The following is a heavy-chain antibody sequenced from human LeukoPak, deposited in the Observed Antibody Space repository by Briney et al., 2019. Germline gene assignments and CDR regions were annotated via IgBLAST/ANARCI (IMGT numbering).Heavy chain of an antibody. Sequence: PGGSLRLSCAASGFTFSIYGMHWVRQAPGKGLEWVAFKRYDGSNKYYADSVKGRFTISRDNSKNTLYLQMNSLRAEDTAVYYCAKDPIRIGAAIQISAYYFDYWGQGTLVTVSS. V-gene: IGHV3-30*02. CDR3: AKDPIRIGAAIQISAYYFDY. J-gene: IGHJ4*02. D-gene: IGHD6-13*01. CDR2: KRYDGSNK. CDR1: GFTFSIYG.